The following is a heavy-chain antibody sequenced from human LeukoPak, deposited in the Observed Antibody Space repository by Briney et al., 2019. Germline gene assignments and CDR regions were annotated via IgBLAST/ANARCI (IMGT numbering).Heavy chain of an antibody. CDR1: GYSISSGYY. CDR2: IYHSGST. Sequence: PSETLSLTCAVSGYSISSGYYWGWIRQPPGKGLEWIGGIYHSGSTYYNPSLKSRVTISVDTSKNQFSLKLSSVTAADTAVYYCARRSSGSYYSDYFDYWGQGTLVTVSS. D-gene: IGHD1-26*01. J-gene: IGHJ4*02. CDR3: ARRSSGSYYSDYFDY. V-gene: IGHV4-38-2*01.